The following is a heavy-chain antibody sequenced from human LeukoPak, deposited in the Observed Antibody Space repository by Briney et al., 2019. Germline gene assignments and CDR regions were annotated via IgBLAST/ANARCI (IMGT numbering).Heavy chain of an antibody. CDR1: GYTLSDYY. Sequence: GDSVKVSCKASGYTLSDYYVHWVRQAPGQGLEWMGMINPNTGATKTAQKFQGRVTMTGDTSINTASMELTSLTSGDAAVYYCARVPIEWSNLYLDYWGQGTHVTVSS. J-gene: IGHJ4*02. V-gene: IGHV1-2*02. CDR3: ARVPIEWSNLYLDY. D-gene: IGHD2-8*01. CDR2: INPNTGAT.